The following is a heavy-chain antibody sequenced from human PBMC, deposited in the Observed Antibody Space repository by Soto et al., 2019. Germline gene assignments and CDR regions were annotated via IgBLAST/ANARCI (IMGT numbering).Heavy chain of an antibody. CDR1: GGSFSGYY. D-gene: IGHD3-10*01. J-gene: IGHJ4*02. CDR2: INHSGST. V-gene: IGHV4-34*01. CDR3: ARGVYGLDY. Sequence: PSETLSLTCAVYGGSFSGYYWSWIRQPPGKGLEWIGEINHSGSTNYNPSLKSRVTISVDTSKNQFSLKLSSVTAADTAVYYCARGVYGLDYWGKGTLVTVSS.